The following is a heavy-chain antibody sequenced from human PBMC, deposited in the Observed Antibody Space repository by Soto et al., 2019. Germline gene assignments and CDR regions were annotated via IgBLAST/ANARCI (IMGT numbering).Heavy chain of an antibody. Sequence: SETLSLTCTVSGGSISSHYWSWIRQPPGKGLEWIGYIYYSGSTNYNPSLKSRVTISVDTSKNQFSLKLSSVTAADTAVYYCARDYYGSGSYVNWFDPWGQGTLVTVSS. CDR3: ARDYYGSGSYVNWFDP. CDR2: IYYSGST. J-gene: IGHJ5*02. V-gene: IGHV4-59*11. CDR1: GGSISSHY. D-gene: IGHD3-10*01.